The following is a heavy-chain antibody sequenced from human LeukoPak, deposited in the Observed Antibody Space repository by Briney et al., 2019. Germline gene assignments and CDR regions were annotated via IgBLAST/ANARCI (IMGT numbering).Heavy chain of an antibody. J-gene: IGHJ4*02. D-gene: IGHD5-18*01. Sequence: SETLSLTCDVHGGSLNAYYWTWICQSLGRGLEWIGEIDHNGYTSYNPSLKSRVTISVDTSKKQFFLKLTSMTAADTAVYYCARDRASTYDWGQGILVTVSS. CDR3: ARDRASTYD. CDR1: GGSLNAYY. CDR2: IDHNGYT. V-gene: IGHV4-34*01.